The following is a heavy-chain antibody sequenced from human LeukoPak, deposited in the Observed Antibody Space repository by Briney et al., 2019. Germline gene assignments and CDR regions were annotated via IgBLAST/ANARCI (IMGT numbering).Heavy chain of an antibody. Sequence: SETLSLTCTVPGGSISSYYWSWIRQSPGKGLEWIGYLYYSGNTDYNPSLNSRVTISVDRSANHFSLKVSSVTAADTAVYYCARDAIDSNYFDFWGQGTLVTVSS. J-gene: IGHJ4*02. CDR2: LYYSGNT. CDR3: ARDAIDSNYFDF. D-gene: IGHD4-11*01. V-gene: IGHV4-59*12. CDR1: GGSISSYY.